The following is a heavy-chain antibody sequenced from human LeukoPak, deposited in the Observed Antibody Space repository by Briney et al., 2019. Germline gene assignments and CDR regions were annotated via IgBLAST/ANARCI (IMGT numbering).Heavy chain of an antibody. V-gene: IGHV4-31*03. CDR2: IYFSGST. CDR3: AKGYSYGTGYNWFDH. D-gene: IGHD5-18*01. J-gene: IGHJ5*02. Sequence: PSQTLSLTCTVSGGSISSGVYYWSWIRHHPGKGLEWIGYIYFSGSTYYNPSLKSRVTISVDTSNNQFSLKLSSMTGADTAVYYCAKGYSYGTGYNWFDHWGQGTLVTVSS. CDR1: GGSISSGVYY.